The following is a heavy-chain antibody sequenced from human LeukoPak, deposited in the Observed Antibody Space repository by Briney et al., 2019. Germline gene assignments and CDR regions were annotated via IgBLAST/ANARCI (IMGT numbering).Heavy chain of an antibody. Sequence: PGGSLRLSCAASGFSFGSFAMSWVRQAPGKGLEWVAVISYDGSNKYYADSVKGRFTISRDNSKNTLYLQMNSLRAEDTAVYYCARDPYYYDSSGPTQFDYWGQGTLVTVSS. CDR1: GFSFGSFA. V-gene: IGHV3-30*04. CDR2: ISYDGSNK. J-gene: IGHJ4*02. CDR3: ARDPYYYDSSGPTQFDY. D-gene: IGHD3-22*01.